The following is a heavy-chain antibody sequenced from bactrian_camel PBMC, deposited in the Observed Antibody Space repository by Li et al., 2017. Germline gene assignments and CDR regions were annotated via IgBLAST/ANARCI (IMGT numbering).Heavy chain of an antibody. D-gene: IGHD2*01. J-gene: IGHJ4*01. V-gene: IGHV3S45*01. CDR1: GHSRGSNC. Sequence: HVQLVESGGGSVQAGGSLRLSCKVSGHSRGSNCVGWYRLPPGRAPAEREGMAAIRRDGGETWYAASVKGRFTISQDNANNTVNLMMNSLKPEDTAMYYCAANFGPYCSGPYLARRANFLGQGTQVTVS. CDR2: IRRDGGET.